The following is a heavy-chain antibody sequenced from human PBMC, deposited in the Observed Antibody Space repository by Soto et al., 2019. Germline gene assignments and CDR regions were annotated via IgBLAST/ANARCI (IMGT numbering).Heavy chain of an antibody. D-gene: IGHD3-10*01. V-gene: IGHV4-59*01. Sequence: PSETLSLICTVSGGSISSYYWSWIRQPPGKGLEWIGYIYYSGSTNYNPSLKSRVTISVDTSKNQFSLKLSSVTAADTAVYYCARVGRWFGELLYLYFDYWGQRTLVTVPS. CDR1: GGSISSYY. CDR2: IYYSGST. J-gene: IGHJ4*02. CDR3: ARVGRWFGELLYLYFDY.